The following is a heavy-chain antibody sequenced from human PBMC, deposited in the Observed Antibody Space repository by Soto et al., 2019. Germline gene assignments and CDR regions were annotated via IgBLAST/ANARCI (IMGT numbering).Heavy chain of an antibody. CDR2: INPNSGGT. CDR1: GYTFTGYY. CDR3: ARDNGFDYGDAYFDY. D-gene: IGHD4-17*01. J-gene: IGHJ4*02. V-gene: IGHV1-2*04. Sequence: GASVKVSCKAAGYTFTGYYMHWVRQAPGQGLEWMGWINPNSGGTNYAQKFQGWVTMTRDTSISTAYMELSRLRSDDTAVYYCARDNGFDYGDAYFDYWGQGTLVTVSS.